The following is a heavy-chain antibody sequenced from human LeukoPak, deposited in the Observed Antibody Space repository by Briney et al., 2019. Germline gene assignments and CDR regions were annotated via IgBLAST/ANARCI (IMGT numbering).Heavy chain of an antibody. D-gene: IGHD7-27*01. Sequence: ASVKVSCKASGYTFTGYYMHWVRQAPGQGLEWMGWINPNSGGANYAQKFQGRVTMTRDTSISTAYMELSRLRSDDTAVYYCARALLGTKTLKGHLDYWGQGTLVTVSS. CDR1: GYTFTGYY. CDR3: ARALLGTKTLKGHLDY. CDR2: INPNSGGA. V-gene: IGHV1-2*02. J-gene: IGHJ4*02.